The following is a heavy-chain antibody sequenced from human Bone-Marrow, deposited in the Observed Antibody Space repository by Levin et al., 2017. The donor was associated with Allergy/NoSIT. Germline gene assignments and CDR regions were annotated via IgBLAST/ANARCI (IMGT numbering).Heavy chain of an antibody. CDR1: GYSFTSYW. CDR3: ARHRYIVRGVIDAFDI. Sequence: GESLKISCKGSGYSFTSYWIGWVRQMPGQGLEWMGIIYPGDSDTRYSPSFEGQVTIAVDKSISTAYLQWSSLKASDTAMYYGARHRYIVRGVIDAFDIWGQGTMVTVSS. D-gene: IGHD3-10*01. CDR2: IYPGDSDT. V-gene: IGHV5-51*01. J-gene: IGHJ3*02.